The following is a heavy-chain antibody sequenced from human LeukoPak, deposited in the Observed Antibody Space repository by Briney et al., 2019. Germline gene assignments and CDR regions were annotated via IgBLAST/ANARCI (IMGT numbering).Heavy chain of an antibody. CDR2: IYYSGNT. CDR1: GGSISSSSYY. Sequence: PSETLSLTCTVSGGSISSSSYYWAWIRQPPGKGLEWIGSIYYSGNTYYNPSLKSRVTISVDTSKNQFSLKLSSVTAADTAVYYCARGNRGSGSYYPSDYWGQGTLVTVSS. CDR3: ARGNRGSGSYYPSDY. V-gene: IGHV4-39*07. J-gene: IGHJ4*02. D-gene: IGHD3-10*01.